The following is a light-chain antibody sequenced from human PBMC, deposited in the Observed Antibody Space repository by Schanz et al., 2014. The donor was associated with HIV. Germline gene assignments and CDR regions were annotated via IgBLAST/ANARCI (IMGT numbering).Light chain of an antibody. CDR2: EDN. CDR1: SGSIASKY. Sequence: NFMLTQPHSVSESPGKTVTISCTGSSGSIASKYVQWYQQRPGSAPTTVIYEDNQRPSGVPDRFSGSIDSSSNSAYLTISGLRTEDEGDYYCQSSDDINPGVFGGGTKLTVL. V-gene: IGLV6-57*02. J-gene: IGLJ3*02. CDR3: QSSDDINPGV.